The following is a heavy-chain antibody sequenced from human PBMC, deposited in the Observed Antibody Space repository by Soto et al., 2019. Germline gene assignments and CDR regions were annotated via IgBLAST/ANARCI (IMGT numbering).Heavy chain of an antibody. CDR1: GFTFSSYA. J-gene: IGHJ2*01. CDR3: AKAGGFGGYWYFDL. Sequence: EVQLLESGGGLVQPGGSLRLSCAASGFTFSSYAMSWVRQAPGKGLEWVSAISGSGGSTYYAASVKGQFTISRATSKNTLYLQMNSLRAEDTAVYYCAKAGGFGGYWYFDLWGRGTLVTVSS. CDR2: ISGSGGST. V-gene: IGHV3-23*01. D-gene: IGHD3-10*01.